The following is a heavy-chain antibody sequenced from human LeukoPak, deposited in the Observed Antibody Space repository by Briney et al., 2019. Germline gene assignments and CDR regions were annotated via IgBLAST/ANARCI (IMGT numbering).Heavy chain of an antibody. CDR1: GFTFSSYA. J-gene: IGHJ4*02. CDR2: ISGSGGST. Sequence: PGGSLRLSCAASGFTFSSYAMSWVRQAPGKGLEWVSAISGSGGSTYYADSVKGRFTISRDNAKNSLYLQMNSLRAEDTALYYCAKDIDGYDSSGCIDYWGQGTLVTVSS. V-gene: IGHV3-23*01. D-gene: IGHD3-22*01. CDR3: AKDIDGYDSSGCIDY.